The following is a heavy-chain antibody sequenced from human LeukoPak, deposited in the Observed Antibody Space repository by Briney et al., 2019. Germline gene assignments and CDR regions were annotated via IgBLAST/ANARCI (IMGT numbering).Heavy chain of an antibody. J-gene: IGHJ4*02. V-gene: IGHV1-2*02. D-gene: IGHD2-15*01. CDR1: GYTFTGYY. CDR3: ASLGYCSGGSCYPDDY. CDR2: IHPHSGGT. Sequence: ASVKVSRKASGYTFTGYYILWVRQAPGQGLEWMGWIHPHSGGTYSARKFQGRVTLTRDTSISTAYMELSRLRSDDTAVYYCASLGYCSGGSCYPDDYWGQGTLVSVSS.